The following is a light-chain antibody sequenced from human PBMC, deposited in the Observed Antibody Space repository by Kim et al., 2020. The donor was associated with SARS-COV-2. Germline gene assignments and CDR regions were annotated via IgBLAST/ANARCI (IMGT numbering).Light chain of an antibody. V-gene: IGKV1-5*01. CDR2: DAS. CDR3: QQYDSPPM. Sequence: GERVTMTRRARQSIGSWLAWYQKKPGNAPKLLIHDASNLESGVPSRFSGSGSGTDFPLTITSLQPDDFATYYCQQYDSPPMFGQGTKVDIK. J-gene: IGKJ1*01. CDR1: QSIGSW.